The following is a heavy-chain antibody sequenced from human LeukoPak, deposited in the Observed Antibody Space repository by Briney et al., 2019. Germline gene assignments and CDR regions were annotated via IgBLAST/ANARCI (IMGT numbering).Heavy chain of an antibody. CDR3: ARDRIRDYYGSGSYVPDAFDI. CDR1: GFTFSSYS. CDR2: ISSSSSYI. D-gene: IGHD3-10*01. Sequence: GGSLRLSCAASGFTFSSYSMNWVRQAPGKGLEWVSSISSSSSYIYYADSVKGRFTISRDNAKNSLYLQMNSLRAEDTAVYYCARDRIRDYYGSGSYVPDAFDIWGQGTMVTVSS. V-gene: IGHV3-21*01. J-gene: IGHJ3*02.